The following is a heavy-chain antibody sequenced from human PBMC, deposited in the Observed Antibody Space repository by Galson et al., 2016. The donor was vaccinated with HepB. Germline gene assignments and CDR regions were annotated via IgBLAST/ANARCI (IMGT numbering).Heavy chain of an antibody. CDR3: ARAQKWELLFPS. CDR1: GFTVGDDY. V-gene: IGHV3-53*01. Sequence: SLRLSCAASGFTVGDDYMSWVRQAPGKGLEWISFISINDNTFYRDSVKGRFSISRDRSTNKLYLQMNSLRVEDTAVYYCARAQKWELLFPSWGQGTLVTVSS. J-gene: IGHJ1*01. CDR2: ISINDNT. D-gene: IGHD1-26*01.